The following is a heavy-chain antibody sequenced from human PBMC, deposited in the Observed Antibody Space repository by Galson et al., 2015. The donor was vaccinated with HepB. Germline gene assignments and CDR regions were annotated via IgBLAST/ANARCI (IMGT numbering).Heavy chain of an antibody. CDR3: ARAVRNQLLSEY. Sequence: SVKVSCKASKYTITTYAMHWVRQAPGQRLEWMGRILPGSDDTKYSRKFQGRVTMTGDTSMDTAYMELSSLTSEDTAVYYCARAVRNQLLSEYWGQGTLVTVSS. D-gene: IGHD1-26*01. CDR1: KYTITTYA. J-gene: IGHJ4*02. V-gene: IGHV1-3*01. CDR2: ILPGSDDT.